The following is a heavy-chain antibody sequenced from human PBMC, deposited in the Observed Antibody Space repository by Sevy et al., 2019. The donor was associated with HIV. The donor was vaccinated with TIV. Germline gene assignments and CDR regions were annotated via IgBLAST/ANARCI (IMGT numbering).Heavy chain of an antibody. CDR2: INPNSGGT. CDR1: GYTFTGYY. Sequence: ASVKVSCKASGYTFTGYYMHWVRQAPGQGLEWMGWINPNSGGTNYSQKFQGRVTMTRETSISTAYMELSRLRSDDTAVYYCARVAGGYSSSSSWCDPWGQGTLVTVS. V-gene: IGHV1-2*02. J-gene: IGHJ5*02. D-gene: IGHD6-6*01. CDR3: ARVAGGYSSSSSWCDP.